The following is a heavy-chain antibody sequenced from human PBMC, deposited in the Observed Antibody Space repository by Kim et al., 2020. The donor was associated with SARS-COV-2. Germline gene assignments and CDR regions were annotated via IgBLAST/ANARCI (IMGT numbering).Heavy chain of an antibody. CDR1: GFTFSRSW. Sequence: GGSLRLSCAASGFTFSRSWMHWVRQAPGKGLVWVSRINSDGSSTSYADSVKGRFTISRDNAKNTLYLQMNSLRAEDTAAYYCARVGHLGADYWGAQLYYFDYWGQATLVTVSS. CDR3: ARVGHLGADYWGAQLYYFDY. D-gene: IGHD7-27*01. J-gene: IGHJ4*02. V-gene: IGHV3-74*01. CDR2: INSDGSST.